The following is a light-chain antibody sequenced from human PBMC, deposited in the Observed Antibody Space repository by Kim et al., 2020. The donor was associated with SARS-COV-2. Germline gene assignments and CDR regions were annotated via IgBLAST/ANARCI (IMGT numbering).Light chain of an antibody. CDR2: GQN. J-gene: IGLJ2*01. Sequence: LGKTVRTTCQAASLSSYFARRYQQKPGQAPVLVIYGQNNRPSGIPDRFSGASSGNTASLTNTGAQADDEADYYCNSRDSSGNNPVLFGGGTQLTVL. V-gene: IGLV3-19*01. CDR1: SLSSYF. CDR3: NSRDSSGNNPVL.